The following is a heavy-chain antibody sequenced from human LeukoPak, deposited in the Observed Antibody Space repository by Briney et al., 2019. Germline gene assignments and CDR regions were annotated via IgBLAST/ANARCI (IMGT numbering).Heavy chain of an antibody. V-gene: IGHV4-59*01. J-gene: IGHJ4*02. D-gene: IGHD1-1*01. CDR1: GGSINGYY. CDR2: IYYSGAT. Sequence: SETLSLTCTVSGGSINGYYWNWIRQPPGKGLEWIAYIYYSGATDYTPSLKSRVTTSVDASKKQFPLRLSSVTAGDTAVYYGARDKVPGNYGGRGTLVTVSS. CDR3: ARDKVPGNY.